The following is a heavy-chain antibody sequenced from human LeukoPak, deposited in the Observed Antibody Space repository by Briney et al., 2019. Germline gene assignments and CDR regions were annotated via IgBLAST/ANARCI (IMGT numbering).Heavy chain of an antibody. J-gene: IGHJ4*02. CDR2: INPNSGGT. Sequence: SVKLCFTSSVYTFTVYYKHWVRHAHGQGLEWMGWINPNSGGTNYSQKFPGRVTITRHTDITTAYMELSTLRSDDTAVYYCARVRSEWLSDYWGQGTLVTVSS. V-gene: IGHV1-2*02. D-gene: IGHD5-12*01. CDR1: VYTFTVYY. CDR3: ARVRSEWLSDY.